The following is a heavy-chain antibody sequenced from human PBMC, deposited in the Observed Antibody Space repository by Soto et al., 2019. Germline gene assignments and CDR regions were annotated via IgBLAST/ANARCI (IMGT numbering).Heavy chain of an antibody. CDR1: GFAFITYY. D-gene: IGHD2-2*01. J-gene: IGHJ6*02. V-gene: IGHV1-46*01. Sequence: ASVKVSCKASGFAFITYYIHWVRQAPGQGLEWVGTINPSGGDTSYAQKFQGRVTMTRDTSTNTLYMEISSLRSEDTAVYYCARCLYCSSTSCRNYYYYYGMDVWDQGTTVTVSS. CDR2: INPSGGDT. CDR3: ARCLYCSSTSCRNYYYYYGMDV.